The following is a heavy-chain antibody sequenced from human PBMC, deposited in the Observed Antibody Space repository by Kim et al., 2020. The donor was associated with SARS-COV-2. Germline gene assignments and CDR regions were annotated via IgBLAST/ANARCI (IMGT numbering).Heavy chain of an antibody. J-gene: IGHJ4*02. CDR2: T. CDR3: AGGPRAVTTYY. V-gene: IGHV4-59*09. D-gene: IGHD4-17*01. Sequence: TNYNPSLKSRVTISVDTSKNQFSLKLSSVTAADTAVYYCAGGPRAVTTYYWGQGTLVTVSS.